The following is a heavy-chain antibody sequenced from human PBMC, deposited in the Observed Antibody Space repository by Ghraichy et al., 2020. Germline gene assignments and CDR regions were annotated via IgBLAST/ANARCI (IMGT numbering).Heavy chain of an antibody. D-gene: IGHD2-8*01. Sequence: GESLNISCAASGFTFSHSGMHWVRQAPGKGLEWVAVIWYDGSNKYYADSVKGRFTISRDNSKNTLYLQMNSLRAEDTAVYYCARGYSNANAMDVWGQGTTVTVSS. CDR2: IWYDGSNK. CDR1: GFTFSHSG. J-gene: IGHJ6*02. V-gene: IGHV3-33*01. CDR3: ARGYSNANAMDV.